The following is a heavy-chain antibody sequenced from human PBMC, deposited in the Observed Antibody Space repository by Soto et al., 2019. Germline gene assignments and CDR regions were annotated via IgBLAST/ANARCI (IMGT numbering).Heavy chain of an antibody. J-gene: IGHJ4*02. V-gene: IGHV4-30-4*08. Sequence: SETLSLTCTVSGGSVFSSGHYWSWIRQPPGKGLEWIGYIYYSGSTYYNPSLKSRVTISVDTSKNQFSLKLSSVTAADTAVYYCARVKTHYDFWSGYSSPFDYWGQGTLVTVSS. CDR1: GGSVFSSGHY. D-gene: IGHD3-3*01. CDR2: IYYSGST. CDR3: ARVKTHYDFWSGYSSPFDY.